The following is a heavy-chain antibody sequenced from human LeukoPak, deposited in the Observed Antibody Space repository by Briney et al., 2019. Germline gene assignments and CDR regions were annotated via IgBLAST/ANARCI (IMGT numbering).Heavy chain of an antibody. CDR2: VYYRGIT. CDR1: GGSISGYH. J-gene: IGHJ5*02. Sequence: SETLSLTCIVSGGSISGYHWSWIRQPPGKGLEWIGYVYYRGITNHNPSLKSRVTISVDTSKNQFSLRLSSVTAADTAIYYCARLIATTGTADWFDPWGPGILVTVSS. V-gene: IGHV4-59*08. CDR3: ARLIATTGTADWFDP. D-gene: IGHD6-13*01.